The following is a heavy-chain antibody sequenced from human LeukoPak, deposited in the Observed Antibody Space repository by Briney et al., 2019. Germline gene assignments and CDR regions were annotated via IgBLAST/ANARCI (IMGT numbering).Heavy chain of an antibody. Sequence: ASVKVSCKASGYSLTTYGISWVRQAPGQGLEWMGWISAYNGHTTYAQKFQGRVTMTTDTSTNTAYMELSSLRSEDTAVYYCARGYRYSGSYQNYYGMDVWGQGTTVTVSS. CDR1: GYSLTTYG. CDR2: ISAYNGHT. CDR3: ARGYRYSGSYQNYYGMDV. J-gene: IGHJ6*02. V-gene: IGHV1-18*01. D-gene: IGHD1-26*01.